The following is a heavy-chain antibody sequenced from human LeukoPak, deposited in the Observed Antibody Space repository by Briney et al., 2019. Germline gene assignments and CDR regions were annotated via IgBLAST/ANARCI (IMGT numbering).Heavy chain of an antibody. CDR1: GVSISGYY. Sequence: PSETLSLTCTVSGVSISGYYWSWIRQPPGKGLEWIGYSYYSGSTNYNPSLKSRVTISVDTSKNQFSLKLSSVTAADTAVYYCARQQRINFYFDYWGQGTLVTVSS. D-gene: IGHD2-15*01. V-gene: IGHV4-59*08. CDR2: SYYSGST. CDR3: ARQQRINFYFDY. J-gene: IGHJ4*02.